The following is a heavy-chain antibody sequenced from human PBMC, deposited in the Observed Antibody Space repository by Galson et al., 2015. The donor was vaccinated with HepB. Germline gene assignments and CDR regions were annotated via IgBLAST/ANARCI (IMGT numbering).Heavy chain of an antibody. CDR3: ARGGRGSGSFYNYFHSYMDV. CDR2: ITSSGSSI. D-gene: IGHD3-10*01. CDR1: GFTFGDFY. V-gene: IGHV3-11*01. Sequence: SLRLSCAASGFTFGDFYMNWIRRAPGKGLEWVSYITSSGSSIYYADSVKGRFTISRDNAKNSLFLQMNSLRAEDTAVYYCARGGRGSGSFYNYFHSYMDVWGKGTTVTVAS. J-gene: IGHJ6*03.